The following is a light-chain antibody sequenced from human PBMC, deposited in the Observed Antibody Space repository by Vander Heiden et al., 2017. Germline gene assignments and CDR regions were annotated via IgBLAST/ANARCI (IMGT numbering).Light chain of an antibody. V-gene: IGKV1-39*01. CDR2: AAS. CDR1: QSISSY. Sequence: DIQMTQSPSSLSASVGDRVTITCRASQSISSYLNWYQQKPGKAPKLLIYAASSLQSGVPSRFSGSGSGTDFTLTISSLQPEDFATYYCQQSDSTPLDTFGGGTKVEIK. J-gene: IGKJ4*01. CDR3: QQSDSTPLDT.